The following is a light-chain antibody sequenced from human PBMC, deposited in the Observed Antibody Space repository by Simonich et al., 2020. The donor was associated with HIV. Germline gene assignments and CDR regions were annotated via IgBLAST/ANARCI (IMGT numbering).Light chain of an antibody. CDR2: VDSDGSH. CDR1: SGHSRYD. J-gene: IGLJ3*02. Sequence: QLVLTQSRSASASLGALVRLTCTLSSGHSRYDIAWHQQQPEKGPRYLMKVDSDGSHSKGDGIPDRFSGSSSGAERYLTISSLQSEDEADYYCQTWGAGAGPNWVFGGGTKLTVL. CDR3: QTWGAGAGPNWV. V-gene: IGLV4-69*01.